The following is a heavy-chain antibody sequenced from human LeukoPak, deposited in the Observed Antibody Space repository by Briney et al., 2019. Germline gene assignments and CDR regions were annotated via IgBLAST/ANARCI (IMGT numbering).Heavy chain of an antibody. CDR1: GFTFSTYA. D-gene: IGHD1-26*01. CDR3: AKDTRGLASRDFDC. J-gene: IGHJ5*01. V-gene: IGHV3-23*01. Sequence: GGSLRLSCAASGFTFSTYAMTWVRQAPGKGLEWVSGIATGGSSTYYADSVKGRLTIARDNSKSTLFLQMNSLRAEDTAVYYCAKDTRGLASRDFDCWGQGTLVTVSS. CDR2: IATGGSST.